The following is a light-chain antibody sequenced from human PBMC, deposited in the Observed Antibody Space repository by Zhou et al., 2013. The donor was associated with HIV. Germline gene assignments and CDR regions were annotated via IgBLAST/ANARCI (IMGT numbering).Light chain of an antibody. CDR1: QSVRNNY. J-gene: IGKJ2*01. Sequence: ESGLTQSPGTLSLSPGERATLTCRASQSVRNNYLAWYQQKPGQAPRLLIYGASSRATGIPDRFSGSGSGTDFTLTISRLEPEDFAVYYCQQYGGSPLYTFGQGTKLEIK. CDR3: QQYGGSPLYT. CDR2: GAS. V-gene: IGKV3-20*01.